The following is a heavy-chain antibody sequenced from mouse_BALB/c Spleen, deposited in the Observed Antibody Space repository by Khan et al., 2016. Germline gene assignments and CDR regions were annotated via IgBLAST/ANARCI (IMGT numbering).Heavy chain of an antibody. V-gene: IGHV1S136*01. CDR1: GYTFTSYV. J-gene: IGHJ3*01. D-gene: IGHD1-2*01. Sequence: VQLQQSGPELVKPGASVKMSCKASGYTFTSYVMHWVKQKPGQGLEWIGHINPYNDGTKYNEKFKGKATLTSDKSSSTAYMELSSLTSEDSAVYYCARGITTATIAYWGQGTLVTVSA. CDR3: ARGITTATIAY. CDR2: INPYNDGT.